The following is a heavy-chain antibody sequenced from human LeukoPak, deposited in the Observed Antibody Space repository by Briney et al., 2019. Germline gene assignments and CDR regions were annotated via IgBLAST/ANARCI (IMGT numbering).Heavy chain of an antibody. Sequence: GGSLRLSCAASGFTFSSYAMSWVRQAPGKGLEWVSAISGSGGSTYYADSVKGRFTISRDNSKNTLYLQMNSLRAEDTAVYCCAKDPMDIVVVPAAIGENWFDPWGQGTLVTVSS. V-gene: IGHV3-23*01. J-gene: IGHJ5*02. CDR2: ISGSGGST. CDR3: AKDPMDIVVVPAAIGENWFDP. CDR1: GFTFSSYA. D-gene: IGHD2-2*02.